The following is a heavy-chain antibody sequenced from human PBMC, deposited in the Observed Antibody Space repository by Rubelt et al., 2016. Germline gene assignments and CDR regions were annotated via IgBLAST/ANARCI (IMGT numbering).Heavy chain of an antibody. D-gene: IGHD3-16*01. CDR2: INHGGTT. V-gene: IGHV4-38-2*02. CDR3: ARIITLRFDY. J-gene: IGHJ4*02. CDR1: GYSISSDY. Sequence: QVQLQESGPRLVKPSETLSLTCSVSGYSISSDYWGWIRQSPGKGLEWIGSINHGGTTYYNPSLKGRVTISVDTSKNQFSLKLNSVTAADTAVYYCARIITLRFDYWGQGTLVTVSS.